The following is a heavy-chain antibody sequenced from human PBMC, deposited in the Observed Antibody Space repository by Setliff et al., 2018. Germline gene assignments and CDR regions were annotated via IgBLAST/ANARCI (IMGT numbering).Heavy chain of an antibody. J-gene: IGHJ4*02. CDR1: GGSISSYY. CDR2: IYIGGST. V-gene: IGHV4-4*07. D-gene: IGHD3-16*02. Sequence: PSETLSLTCTVSGGSISSYYWSWIRQPAGKGLEWIGHIYIGGSTYYNQSLKSRVTISVDTSKNQFSLKLSSVTAADTAVYYCASVPWDYIWGSYRYTGGYYFDYWGQGTLVTVSS. CDR3: ASVPWDYIWGSYRYTGGYYFDY.